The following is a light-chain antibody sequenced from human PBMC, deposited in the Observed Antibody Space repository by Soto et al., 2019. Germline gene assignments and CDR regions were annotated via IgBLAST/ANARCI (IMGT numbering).Light chain of an antibody. Sequence: DIQMTQSPSSLSASVADRVTLTFRASQSISTYLNWYQQKPGKAPDLLIYTASSLESGVPSRFSGSGSGTDITLTISSLQPEDFATYFCQQSYSRPRTFGQGTKVDIK. J-gene: IGKJ1*01. CDR3: QQSYSRPRT. CDR1: QSISTY. V-gene: IGKV1-39*01. CDR2: TAS.